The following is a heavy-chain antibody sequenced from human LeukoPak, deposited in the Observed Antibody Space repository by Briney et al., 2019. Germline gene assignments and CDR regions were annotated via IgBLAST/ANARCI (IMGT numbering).Heavy chain of an antibody. Sequence: GGSLRLSCAASGFTFSNYAMNWVRQAPGKGLEWVSSISGSGGSTYYADSVKGRFTISRDNPRSTLYLQMSSLRAEDTAVYYCARKLSGYAPFDCWGQGTLVTVSS. CDR2: ISGSGGST. CDR3: ARKLSGYAPFDC. D-gene: IGHD5-12*01. CDR1: GFTFSNYA. V-gene: IGHV3-23*01. J-gene: IGHJ4*02.